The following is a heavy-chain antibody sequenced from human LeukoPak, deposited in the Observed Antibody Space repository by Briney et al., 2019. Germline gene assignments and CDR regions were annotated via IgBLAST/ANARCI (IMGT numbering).Heavy chain of an antibody. D-gene: IGHD3-22*01. CDR3: ARGVHYYYDSSGYYSLPFDY. CDR2: IIPIFGTV. CDR1: GGTFSSYA. V-gene: IGHV1-69*13. J-gene: IGHJ4*02. Sequence: ASVKVSCKASGGTFSSYAINWVRQAPGQGLEWMGGIIPIFGTVSYAQKFQGRVTITADESTSTAYMELSRLRSDDTAVYYCARGVHYYYDSSGYYSLPFDYWGQGTLVTVSS.